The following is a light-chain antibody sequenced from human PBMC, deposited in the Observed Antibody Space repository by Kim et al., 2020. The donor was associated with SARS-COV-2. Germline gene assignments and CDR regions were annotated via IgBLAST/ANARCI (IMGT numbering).Light chain of an antibody. CDR1: KLGDKY. CDR3: QAWDSSTVV. V-gene: IGLV3-1*01. Sequence: LSPGQAASITCSGDKLGDKYACWYQQKPGQSPVLVIYQDSKPPSGIPERFSGSNSGNTATLTISGTQAMDEADYYCQAWDSSTVVFGGGTQLTVL. CDR2: QDS. J-gene: IGLJ2*01.